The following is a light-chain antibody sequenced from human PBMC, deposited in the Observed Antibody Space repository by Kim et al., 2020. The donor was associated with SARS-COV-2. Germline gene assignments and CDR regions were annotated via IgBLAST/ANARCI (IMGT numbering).Light chain of an antibody. CDR2: SNN. Sequence: QSVLTQPPSTSGTPGHRVTISCSGSSSNIGDNTVNWYQQRPGAAPRVVIYSNNQRPSGVPDRISGSKSGTSASLAISGLQSEDEADYYCAAWDDGLRGVVFGGGTTVTVL. J-gene: IGLJ2*01. CDR3: AAWDDGLRGVV. V-gene: IGLV1-44*01. CDR1: SSNIGDNT.